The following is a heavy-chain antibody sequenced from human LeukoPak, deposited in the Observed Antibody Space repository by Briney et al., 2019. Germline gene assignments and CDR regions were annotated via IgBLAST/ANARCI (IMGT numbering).Heavy chain of an antibody. Sequence: PGGSLRLSCAASGFTFSRYAMSWVRQAPGKGLEWVSAISGSGGSTYYADSVKGRFTISRDNSKNTLYLQMNSLRAEDTAVYYCAREGLHYYDSSGYLDYWGQGTLVTVSS. V-gene: IGHV3-23*01. CDR3: AREGLHYYDSSGYLDY. J-gene: IGHJ4*02. CDR1: GFTFSRYA. CDR2: ISGSGGST. D-gene: IGHD3-22*01.